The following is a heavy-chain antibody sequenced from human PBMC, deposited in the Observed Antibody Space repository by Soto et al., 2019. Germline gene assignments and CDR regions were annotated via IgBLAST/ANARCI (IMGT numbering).Heavy chain of an antibody. D-gene: IGHD6-6*01. V-gene: IGHV3-23*01. CDR1: EFSFSSYA. CDR3: ATYSSSFDY. Sequence: EVPLMESGGGLVQPGGSLRLSCAASEFSFSSYALNWVRQAPGKGLEWVSAISATGTTTYYADSVKGRFTISRDNSKRTLFLQMDSLSPEDTAVYYCATYSSSFDYWGQGTLVTVSS. CDR2: ISATGTTT. J-gene: IGHJ4*02.